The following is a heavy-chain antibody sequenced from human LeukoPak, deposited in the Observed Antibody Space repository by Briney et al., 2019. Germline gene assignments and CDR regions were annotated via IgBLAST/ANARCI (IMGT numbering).Heavy chain of an antibody. CDR2: ISSSGSTI. J-gene: IGHJ6*04. V-gene: IGHV3-48*03. CDR3: AELGITMIGGV. D-gene: IGHD3-10*02. Sequence: GGSPRLSCAASGFTFSSYEMNWVRQAPGKGLEWVSYISSSGSTIYYADSVKGRFTISRDNTKNSLYLQMNSLRAEDTAGYYCAELGITMIGGVWGKGTPVTISS. CDR1: GFTFSSYE.